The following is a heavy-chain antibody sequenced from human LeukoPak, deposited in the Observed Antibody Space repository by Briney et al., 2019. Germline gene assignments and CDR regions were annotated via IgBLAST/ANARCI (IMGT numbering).Heavy chain of an antibody. J-gene: IGHJ3*02. Sequence: SVKVSCKASGGTFSSYAISWVRQAPGQGLEWTGGIIPIFGTANYAQKFQGRVTITADESTSTAYMELSSLRSEDTAVYYCARDTITMVRGKSARSSPAFDIWGQGTMVTVSS. CDR1: GGTFSSYA. V-gene: IGHV1-69*01. CDR3: ARDTITMVRGKSARSSPAFDI. CDR2: IIPIFGTA. D-gene: IGHD3-10*01.